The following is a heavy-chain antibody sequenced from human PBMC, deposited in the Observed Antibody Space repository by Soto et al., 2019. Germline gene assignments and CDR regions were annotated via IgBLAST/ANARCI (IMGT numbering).Heavy chain of an antibody. D-gene: IGHD3-16*01. Sequence: EVQLVESGGGLVQPGGSLRLSCAASGFTFSSYWMHWVRQTPGKGLVWVSRIDAAGSSATYGDAVEGRCTISRDNTTNTLYLEMKSLRAEDTAVYYCARDQTVLGPSTFDYCGQGTRVSVSS. CDR3: ARDQTVLGPSTFDY. V-gene: IGHV3-74*01. J-gene: IGHJ4*02. CDR1: GFTFSSYW. CDR2: IDAAGSSA.